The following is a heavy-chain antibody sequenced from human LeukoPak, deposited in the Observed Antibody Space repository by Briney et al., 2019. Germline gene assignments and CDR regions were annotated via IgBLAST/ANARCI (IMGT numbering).Heavy chain of an antibody. Sequence: GASVKVSCKASGGTFSSYAISWVRQAPGQGLEWMGRIIPILGIANYAQKFQGRVTITADKSTSTAYMELSSLRSEDTAVYYCARLHSYRPFDYWGQGTLVTVSS. CDR3: ARLHSYRPFDY. V-gene: IGHV1-69*04. CDR1: GGTFSSYA. D-gene: IGHD4-11*01. CDR2: IIPILGIA. J-gene: IGHJ4*02.